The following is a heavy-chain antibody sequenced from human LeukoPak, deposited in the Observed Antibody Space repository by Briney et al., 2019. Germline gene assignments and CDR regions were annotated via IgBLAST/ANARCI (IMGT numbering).Heavy chain of an antibody. J-gene: IGHJ3*02. D-gene: IGHD3-22*01. V-gene: IGHV4-59*01. Sequence: NPSETLSLTCTVSGCSISSYYWSWFRQSPGKGLEWIGYIYHTGSTSYSPSLKSRVTISADTSQNQFSLKLSSVTAADTAVYYCARDLYIDSSGYDAFDIWGQGTMVTVSS. CDR3: ARDLYIDSSGYDAFDI. CDR2: IYHTGST. CDR1: GCSISSYY.